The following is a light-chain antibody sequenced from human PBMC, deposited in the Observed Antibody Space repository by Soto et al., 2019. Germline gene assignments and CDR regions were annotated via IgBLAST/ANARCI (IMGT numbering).Light chain of an antibody. CDR3: CSYAGTYTVV. Sequence: QSALTQPRSVSGSPGQSVTISCTGTSSDVGDYNYVSWYQQHPVKAPKFIIYEVSKRPSGVPDRFSGSKSGNTASLTISGLQAEDEADYYCCSYAGTYTVVFGGGTKLTV. V-gene: IGLV2-11*01. J-gene: IGLJ2*01. CDR1: SSDVGDYNY. CDR2: EVS.